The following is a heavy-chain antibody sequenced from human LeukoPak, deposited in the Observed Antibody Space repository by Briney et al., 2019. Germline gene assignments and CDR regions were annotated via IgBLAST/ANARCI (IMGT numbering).Heavy chain of an antibody. CDR1: GFTFSSYG. CDR2: ISYDGSNK. Sequence: PGRSLRLSCAASGFTFSSYGMHWVRQAPGKGLEWVAVISYDGSNKYYADSVKGRFTISRDNSKNTLYLQMNSLRAEDTAVCYCAKGVAGAFDIWGQGTMVTVSS. CDR3: AKGVAGAFDI. V-gene: IGHV3-30*18. J-gene: IGHJ3*02.